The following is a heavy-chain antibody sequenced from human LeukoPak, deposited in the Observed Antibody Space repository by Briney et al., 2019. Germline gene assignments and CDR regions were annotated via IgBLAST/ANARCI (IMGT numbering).Heavy chain of an antibody. V-gene: IGHV4-39*07. CDR2: IYYTGSS. D-gene: IGHD3-22*01. Sequence: SETLSLTCTVSGGSISSTSYYWGWIRQTPGKGLEWMGSIYYTGSSHYNPSLKSRATISVDTSKNQFSLKLTSVTAADTAVYYSRAASSGPLFTYHMDVWGRGTTVTVSS. CDR3: RAASSGPLFTYHMDV. CDR1: GGSISSTSYY. J-gene: IGHJ6*03.